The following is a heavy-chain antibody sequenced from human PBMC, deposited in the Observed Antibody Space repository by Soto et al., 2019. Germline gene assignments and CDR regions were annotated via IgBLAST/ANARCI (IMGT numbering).Heavy chain of an antibody. CDR3: ARGGSGSFDY. D-gene: IGHD3-3*01. CDR1: VGSISSCGYY. CDR2: IYYSGST. V-gene: IGHV4-31*11. J-gene: IGHJ4*02. Sequence: PSETLSLTCAVSVGSISSCGYYWSWIRQHPGKGLEWIGYIYYSGSTYYNPSLKSRVTISVDTSKNQFSLKLSSVTAADTAVYYWARGGSGSFDYGGEETGVTVS.